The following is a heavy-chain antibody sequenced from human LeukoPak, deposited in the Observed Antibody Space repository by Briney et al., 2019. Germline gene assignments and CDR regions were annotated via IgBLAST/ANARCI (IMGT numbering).Heavy chain of an antibody. V-gene: IGHV4-59*01. CDR2: IYYSGST. Sequence: SETLSLTCTVSGGSISSYYWSWIRQPPGKGLEWIGYIYYSGSTNYNPSLKSRVTISVDTSKNQFSLKLSSVTAADTAVYYCARGALWFDAFDIWGQGTMVTVSS. CDR1: GGSISSYY. D-gene: IGHD3-10*01. J-gene: IGHJ3*02. CDR3: ARGALWFDAFDI.